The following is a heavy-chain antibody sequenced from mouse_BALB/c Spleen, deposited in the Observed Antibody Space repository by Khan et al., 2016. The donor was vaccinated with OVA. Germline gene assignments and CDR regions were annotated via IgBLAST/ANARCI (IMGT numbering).Heavy chain of an antibody. CDR3: ANHGSSSAWVAY. V-gene: IGHV1-7*01. D-gene: IGHD1-1*01. J-gene: IGHJ3*01. CDR1: GYTFTSYW. Sequence: QVQLQQSGAELAKPGASVKMSCKASGYTFTSYWMHWVKQRPGQGLEWIGYLNPSTGYSEYNQKFKDKATLTADKSSSTAYMQLSSLTSDDSAVYYCANHGSSSAWVAYWGQGTLVTVSA. CDR2: LNPSTGYS.